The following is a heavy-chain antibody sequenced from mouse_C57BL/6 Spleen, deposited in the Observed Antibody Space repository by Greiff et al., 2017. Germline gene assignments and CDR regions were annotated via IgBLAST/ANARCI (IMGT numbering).Heavy chain of an antibody. Sequence: QVQLQQSGAELMKPGASVKLSCTATGYTFTGYWIEWVKQRPGHGLEWIGEILPGSGSTNYTEKFKGKATITADTSSNTAYMQLSSLTTEDSAIYYCARGGNRYAMDYWGQGTSVTVSS. CDR2: ILPGSGST. V-gene: IGHV1-9*01. CDR1: GYTFTGYW. J-gene: IGHJ4*01. D-gene: IGHD2-1*01. CDR3: ARGGNRYAMDY.